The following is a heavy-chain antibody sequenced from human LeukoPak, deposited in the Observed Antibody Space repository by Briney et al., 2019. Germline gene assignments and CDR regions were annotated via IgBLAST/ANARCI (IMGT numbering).Heavy chain of an antibody. Sequence: ASVKVSCKASGYTFTSYDINWVRQATGQGLEWMGWMNPKSGNTGSAQKFQGRVTMTRDSSISTAYMELTSLSSEDTAVYYCARVYGDPDYWGQGTLVTVSS. CDR2: MNPKSGNT. CDR1: GYTFTSYD. CDR3: ARVYGDPDY. D-gene: IGHD4-17*01. V-gene: IGHV1-8*01. J-gene: IGHJ4*02.